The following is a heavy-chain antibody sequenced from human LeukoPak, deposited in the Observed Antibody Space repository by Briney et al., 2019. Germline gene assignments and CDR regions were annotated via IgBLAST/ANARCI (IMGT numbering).Heavy chain of an antibody. V-gene: IGHV3-21*04. D-gene: IGHD3-3*01. CDR1: GFTFSSYS. J-gene: IGHJ5*02. CDR2: ISSSSSYI. CDR3: AKRAHYDFWGGPFDP. Sequence: PGGSLRLSCAASGFTFSSYSMNWVRQAPGKGLEWVSSISSSSSYIYYADSVKGRFTISRDNSKNTLYLQMNSLRAEDTAIYYCAKRAHYDFWGGPFDPWGQGTLVTVSS.